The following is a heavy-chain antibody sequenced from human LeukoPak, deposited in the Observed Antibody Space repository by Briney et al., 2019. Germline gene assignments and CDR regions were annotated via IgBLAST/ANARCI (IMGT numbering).Heavy chain of an antibody. CDR3: ARRGSHYYDSSGSNWFDP. Sequence: ASVKVSCKASGYTFTSYDINWVRQATGQGLEWMGIINPSGGSTSYAQKFQGRVTMTRDTSTSTVYMELSSLRSEDTAVYYCARRGSHYYDSSGSNWFDPWGQGTLVTVSS. D-gene: IGHD3-22*01. CDR1: GYTFTSYD. CDR2: INPSGGST. V-gene: IGHV1-46*01. J-gene: IGHJ5*02.